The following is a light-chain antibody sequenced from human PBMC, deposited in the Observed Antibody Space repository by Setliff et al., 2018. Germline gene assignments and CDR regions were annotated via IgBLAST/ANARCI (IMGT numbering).Light chain of an antibody. V-gene: IGLV2-23*02. Sequence: QSALTQPPSASGSPGQSVTISCTGSSSDVGGYNYVSWYQQHPGKAPKLMIYDVSKRPSGVSNRFSGSKSGNTASLTISGLQAEDEADYYCCSYAGSSTLFGGGTKVTVL. CDR2: DVS. CDR1: SSDVGGYNY. J-gene: IGLJ2*01. CDR3: CSYAGSSTL.